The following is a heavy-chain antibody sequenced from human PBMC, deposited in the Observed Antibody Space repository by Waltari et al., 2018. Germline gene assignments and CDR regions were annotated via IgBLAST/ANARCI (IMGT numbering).Heavy chain of an antibody. CDR3: AREQSGSYYCFDY. J-gene: IGHJ4*02. D-gene: IGHD1-26*01. CDR1: GFTFRSYA. Sequence: QVQLVESGGGVVQPGRSLRLSCAASGFTFRSYALHRVRQAPGKGLEWVAVISYDGSNKYYADSVKGRFTISRDNSKNTLYLQMNSLRAEDTAVYYCAREQSGSYYCFDYWGQGTLVTVSS. CDR2: ISYDGSNK. V-gene: IGHV3-30-3*01.